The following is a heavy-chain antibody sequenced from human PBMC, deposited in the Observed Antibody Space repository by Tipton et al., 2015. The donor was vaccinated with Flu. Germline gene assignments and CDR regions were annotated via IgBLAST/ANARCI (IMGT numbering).Heavy chain of an antibody. Sequence: TLSLTCTVSGASLRSSSYYWGWIRQPQGKGLEWIGSFYYDVGTYYNPSLNSRVTISVDESKNQFSLRLTSVTAADTAVYYCVRTKDGYTLSNFVYWGQGTPVTVSS. CDR2: FYYDVGT. V-gene: IGHV4-39*07. D-gene: IGHD5-24*01. CDR3: VRTKDGYTLSNFVY. CDR1: GASLRSSSYY. J-gene: IGHJ4*02.